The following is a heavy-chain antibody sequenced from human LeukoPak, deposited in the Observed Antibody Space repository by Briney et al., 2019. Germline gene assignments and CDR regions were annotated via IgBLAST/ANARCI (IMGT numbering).Heavy chain of an antibody. J-gene: IGHJ6*02. Sequence: GASVKVSCKASGYTFTSYYMHWVRQAPGQGLEWMGIINPSGGSTSYAQKFQGRVTMTRDTSTSTVYRELSSLRSEDTAVYYCATGSASTGDYYYGMDVWGQGTTVTVSS. CDR3: ATGSASTGDYYYGMDV. CDR1: GYTFTSYY. CDR2: INPSGGST. D-gene: IGHD4-17*01. V-gene: IGHV1-46*01.